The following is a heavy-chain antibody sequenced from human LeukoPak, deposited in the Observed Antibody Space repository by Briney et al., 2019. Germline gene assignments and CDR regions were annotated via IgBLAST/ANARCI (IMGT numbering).Heavy chain of an antibody. V-gene: IGHV3-30*18. CDR3: AKGLYDSAGYSFQH. D-gene: IGHD3-22*01. Sequence: PGGSLRLSFAASGFTFSSQGMHWVRQAPGKGLEWVAVISDDGSTKYYADSVKGRFTISRDNSKNTLYLQMNSLRAEDTAVYFCAKGLYDSAGYSFQHWGQGTLVTVSS. J-gene: IGHJ1*01. CDR1: GFTFSSQG. CDR2: ISDDGSTK.